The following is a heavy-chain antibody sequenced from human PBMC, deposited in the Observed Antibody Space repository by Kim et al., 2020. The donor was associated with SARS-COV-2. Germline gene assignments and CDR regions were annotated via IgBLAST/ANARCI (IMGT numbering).Heavy chain of an antibody. V-gene: IGHV3-23*01. Sequence: GGSLRLSCAASGFTFSSFTMTWVRQAPGKGLEWVSILSDSGGYTFYADSVKGRFTISRDNSKNTLYLQMNSLRAEDTAVYYCAKDATPARGQWYFDLWGRGTLVTVSS. CDR2: LSDSGGYT. CDR3: AKDATPARGQWYFDL. CDR1: GFTFSSFT. D-gene: IGHD2-2*01. J-gene: IGHJ2*01.